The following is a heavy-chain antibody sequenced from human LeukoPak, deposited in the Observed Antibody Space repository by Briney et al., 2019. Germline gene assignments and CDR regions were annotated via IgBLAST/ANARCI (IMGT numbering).Heavy chain of an antibody. CDR1: GYTFTGYY. Sequence: GASVKVSCKASGYTFTGYYMHWVRQAPGQGLEWMGWINPNSGGTNYAQKFQGRVTMTRDTSISTAYMELSRLRSDDTAVYYCARDRRAYCGGDGYPGDYWGQGTLVTVSS. CDR2: INPNSGGT. CDR3: ARDRRAYCGGDGYPGDY. J-gene: IGHJ4*02. V-gene: IGHV1-2*02. D-gene: IGHD2-21*02.